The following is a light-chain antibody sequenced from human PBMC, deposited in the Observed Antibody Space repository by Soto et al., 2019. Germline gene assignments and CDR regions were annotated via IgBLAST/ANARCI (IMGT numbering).Light chain of an antibody. J-gene: IGKJ4*01. CDR1: QSVSSN. CDR2: GAS. V-gene: IGKV3-15*01. CDR3: QQYYDWPSLT. Sequence: EIVMTQSPATLSVSPGERATLSCRASQSVSSNLAWYQQKPGQAPRLLIYGASTRATAIPARFSGSGSGTEFTLTISSLQSEDSAVYYCQQYYDWPSLTFGGGTKVEIK.